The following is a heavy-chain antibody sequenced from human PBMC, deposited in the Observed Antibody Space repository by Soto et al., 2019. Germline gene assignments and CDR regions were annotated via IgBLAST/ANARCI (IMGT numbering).Heavy chain of an antibody. D-gene: IGHD3-22*01. J-gene: IGHJ6*01. CDR3: ARDGWAYSSGSYYYYYYGMDV. CDR2: IWYDGSNK. CDR1: GFTFSSYG. Sequence: GGSLRLSCAASGFTFSSYGMHWVRQAPGKGLEWVAVIWYDGSNKYYADSVKGRFTISRDNSKNTLYLQMNSLRAEDTAVYYCARDGWAYSSGSYYYYYYGMDVWGQGTTVTVSS. V-gene: IGHV3-33*01.